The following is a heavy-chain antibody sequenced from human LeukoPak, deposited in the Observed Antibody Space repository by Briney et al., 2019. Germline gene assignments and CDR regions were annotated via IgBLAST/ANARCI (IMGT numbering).Heavy chain of an antibody. CDR2: IYPSGST. CDR1: GGSISSTNW. J-gene: IGHJ4*02. V-gene: IGHV4-4*02. D-gene: IGHD6-19*01. CDR3: ARRKDSSGWLQEYYFDY. Sequence: SGTLSLTCAVSGGSISSTNWWSWVRQPPGKGLEWIGEIYPSGSTSYNPSLKSRVTISVDKSKNQFSLKLSSVTAADTAVYYCARRKDSSGWLQEYYFDYWGQGTLVTVSS.